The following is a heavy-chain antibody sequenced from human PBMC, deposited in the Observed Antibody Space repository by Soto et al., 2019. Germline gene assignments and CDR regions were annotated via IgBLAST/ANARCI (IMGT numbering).Heavy chain of an antibody. Sequence: EVQLLASGGGLVQPGGSLRLSCAASGFTFSSYAMSWVRQAPGKGLEWVSTISGGGDGTYYADSVKCRFTISRDNSRTTVSLPENRLRTEDTAVYYCAKKGLGCLTTYSSGGDGHSACDIWGQGKMVTVSS. CDR2: ISGGGDGT. J-gene: IGHJ3*02. D-gene: IGHD2-15*01. V-gene: IGHV3-23*01. CDR1: GFTFSSYA. CDR3: AKKGLGCLTTYSSGGDGHSACDI.